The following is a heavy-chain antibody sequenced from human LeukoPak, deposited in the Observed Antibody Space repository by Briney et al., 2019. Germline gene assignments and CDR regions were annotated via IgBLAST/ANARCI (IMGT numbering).Heavy chain of an antibody. CDR2: TYYRSKWYN. Sequence: SQTLSLTCAISGDSISSNSATWNWIRQSPSRGLEWLGRTYYRSKWYNDYAVSVKSRITLNPDTSKNQFSLHLNSVTPEDTAVYYCARHDSSGYYRPLDYWGQGTLVTVSS. CDR1: GDSISSNSAT. D-gene: IGHD3-22*01. J-gene: IGHJ4*02. V-gene: IGHV6-1*01. CDR3: ARHDSSGYYRPLDY.